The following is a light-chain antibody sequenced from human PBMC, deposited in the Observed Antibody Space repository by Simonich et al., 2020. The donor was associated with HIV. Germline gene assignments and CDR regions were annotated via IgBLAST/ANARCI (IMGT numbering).Light chain of an antibody. CDR1: QSLLHSNVYNY. Sequence: DIVMTQSPLSLPVTPGEPASISCRSSQSLLHSNVYNYLDWYLQKPGQSPQLLIYLGSNRASGVPDRFSGSGSGTNFTLKISRLEAEDVGVYYCMQALQTPRYTFGQGTKLEIK. CDR3: MQALQTPRYT. J-gene: IGKJ2*01. V-gene: IGKV2-28*01. CDR2: LGS.